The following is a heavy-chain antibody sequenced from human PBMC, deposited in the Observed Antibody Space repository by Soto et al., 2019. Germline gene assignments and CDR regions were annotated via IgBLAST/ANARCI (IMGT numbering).Heavy chain of an antibody. CDR3: ASRTPYSGYVGY. J-gene: IGHJ4*02. CDR1: GGSFSGYY. CDR2: INHSGST. D-gene: IGHD5-12*01. V-gene: IGHV4-34*01. Sequence: ETLSLTCAVYGGSFSGYYWSWIRQPPGKGLEWIGEINHSGSTNYNPSLKSRVTISVDTSKNQFSLKLSSVTAADTAVYYCASRTPYSGYVGYWGQGTLVTVSS.